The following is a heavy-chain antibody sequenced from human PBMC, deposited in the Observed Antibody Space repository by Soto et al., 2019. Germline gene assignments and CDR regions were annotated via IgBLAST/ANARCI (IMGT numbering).Heavy chain of an antibody. D-gene: IGHD2-15*01. V-gene: IGHV3-30*18. J-gene: IGHJ3*02. CDR1: GFTFSSYG. Sequence: QVQLVESGGGVVQPGRSLRLSCAASGFTFSSYGMHWVRQAPGKGLEWVAVISYDGSNKYYADSVKGRFTISRDNSKNTLYLQMNSLGAEDTAVYYCAKDRVADHGAFDIWGQGTMVTVSS. CDR3: AKDRVADHGAFDI. CDR2: ISYDGSNK.